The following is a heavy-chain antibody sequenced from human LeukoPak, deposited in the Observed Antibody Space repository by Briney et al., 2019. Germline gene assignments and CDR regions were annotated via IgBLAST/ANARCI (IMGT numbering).Heavy chain of an antibody. V-gene: IGHV4-34*01. CDR3: ARGEGVVVAAHFDY. Sequence: SETLSLTCAVYGGSFSGYYWSWIRQPPGQGLEWIGEINHSGSTNYNPSLKSRVTISVDTSKNQFSLKLSSVTAADTAVYYCARGEGVVVAAHFDYWGQGTLVTVSS. CDR1: GGSFSGYY. CDR2: INHSGST. D-gene: IGHD2-15*01. J-gene: IGHJ4*02.